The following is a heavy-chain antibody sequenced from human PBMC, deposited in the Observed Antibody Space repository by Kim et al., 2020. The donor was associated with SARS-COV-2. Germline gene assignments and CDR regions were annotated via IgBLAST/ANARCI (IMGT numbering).Heavy chain of an antibody. CDR1: GFTFSGSA. CDR2: IRSKANSYAT. D-gene: IGHD1-1*01. J-gene: IGHJ6*02. CDR3: TSRVWTPGGMDV. V-gene: IGHV3-73*01. Sequence: GGSLRLSCAASGFTFSGSAMHWVRQASGKGLEWVGRIRSKANSYATAYAASVKGRFTISRDDSKNTAYLQMNSLKTEDTAVYYCTSRVWTPGGMDVWGQGTTVTVSS.